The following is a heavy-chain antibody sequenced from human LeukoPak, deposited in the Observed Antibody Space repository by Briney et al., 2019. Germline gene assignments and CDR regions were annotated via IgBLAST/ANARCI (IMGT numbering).Heavy chain of an antibody. Sequence: GGSLRLSCAASGFTFSSYVMSWVRQAPGKGMEWVSAISGRGGSTYYADSVKGRFTISRDNSKSTLYLQMNSLRAEDTAVYYCAKFASTNCCQSAFDIWGQGTMVTVSS. D-gene: IGHD2-2*01. J-gene: IGHJ3*02. CDR1: GFTFSSYV. CDR3: AKFASTNCCQSAFDI. V-gene: IGHV3-23*01. CDR2: ISGRGGST.